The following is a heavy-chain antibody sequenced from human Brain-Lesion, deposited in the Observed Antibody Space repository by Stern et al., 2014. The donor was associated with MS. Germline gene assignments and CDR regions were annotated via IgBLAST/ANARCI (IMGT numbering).Heavy chain of an antibody. J-gene: IGHJ2*01. V-gene: IGHV3-7*01. CDR3: ARDLVNYDLWTGYPYNWYFDL. Sequence: MQLVQSGGGLVQPGGSLRLSCAVSGFTFRTYWMTWVRQAPGKGLEWVANINPDGSEKNYVGSVKGRFTISRDNAKNSLYLQMNSLRAEDTAVYYCARDLVNYDLWTGYPYNWYFDLWGRGTLVTVSS. CDR2: INPDGSEK. CDR1: GFTFRTYW. D-gene: IGHD3-3*01.